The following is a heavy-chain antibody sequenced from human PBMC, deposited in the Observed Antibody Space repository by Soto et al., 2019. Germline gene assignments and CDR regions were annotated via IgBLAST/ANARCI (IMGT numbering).Heavy chain of an antibody. J-gene: IGHJ6*02. D-gene: IGHD6-13*01. CDR3: ASSNIAATGFYYYGMDV. CDR2: IYYSGST. V-gene: IGHV4-59*01. CDR1: GGSISSYY. Sequence: QVQLQESGPGLVKPSETLSLTCTVSGGSISSYYWSWIRQPPGKGLEWIGYIYYSGSTNYNPSLKTPVTISVDTSKNQFSMKLSSVTAEDTAVYYCASSNIAATGFYYYGMDVWGRGTTVTVSS.